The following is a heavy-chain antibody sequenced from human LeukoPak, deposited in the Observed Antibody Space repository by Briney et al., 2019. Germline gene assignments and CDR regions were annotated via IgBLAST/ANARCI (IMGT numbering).Heavy chain of an antibody. D-gene: IGHD4-17*01. CDR1: GFTFDDYA. J-gene: IGHJ4*02. V-gene: IGHV3-9*01. CDR3: AKDVTSESTTFPTTFDY. Sequence: PGGSLRLSCAASGFTFDDYAMHWVRQAPGKGLEWVSGISWNSGSIGYADSVKGRFTISRDNAKNSLYLQMNSLRAEDTALYYCAKDVTSESTTFPTTFDYWGQGTLVTVSS. CDR2: ISWNSGSI.